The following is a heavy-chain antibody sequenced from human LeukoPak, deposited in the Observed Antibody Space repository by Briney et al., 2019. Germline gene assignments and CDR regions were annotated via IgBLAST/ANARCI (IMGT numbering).Heavy chain of an antibody. J-gene: IGHJ6*02. V-gene: IGHV3-48*01. Sequence: GGSLRLSCAASGFTFSSYAMSWVRQAPGKGLEWVSYVSSSSSTIYYADSVKGRFTISRDNAKNSLYLQMNSLRAEDTAVYYCARDGYCSGGSCYSLGRAYYYSMDVWGQGTTVTVSS. CDR2: VSSSSSTI. D-gene: IGHD2-15*01. CDR3: ARDGYCSGGSCYSLGRAYYYSMDV. CDR1: GFTFSSYA.